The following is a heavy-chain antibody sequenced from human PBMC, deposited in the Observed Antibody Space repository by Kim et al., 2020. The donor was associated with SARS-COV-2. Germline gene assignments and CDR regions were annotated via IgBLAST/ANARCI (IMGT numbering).Heavy chain of an antibody. Sequence: GGSLRLSCAASGFTFSSYAMSWVRQAPGKGLEWVSAISGSGGSTYYADSVKGRFTISRDNSKNTLYLQMNSLRAEDTAVYYCAKDSPRSLTTVTIGSYDYWGQGTLVTVSS. D-gene: IGHD4-17*01. CDR3: AKDSPRSLTTVTIGSYDY. J-gene: IGHJ4*02. CDR2: ISGSGGST. V-gene: IGHV3-23*01. CDR1: GFTFSSYA.